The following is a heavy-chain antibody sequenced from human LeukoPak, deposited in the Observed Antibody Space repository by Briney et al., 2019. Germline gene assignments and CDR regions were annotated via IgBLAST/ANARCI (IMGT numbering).Heavy chain of an antibody. V-gene: IGHV4-34*01. CDR1: GGSFSGYY. J-gene: IGHJ5*02. Sequence: PWETLSLTCAVYGGSFSGYYWSWIRQPPGKGLEWNGKINHSGSTKYNPSLKSRVTISVDTSKNQFSLKLSSVTAADTAVYYCARVPRFIVATKAHRWFEPWGQGTLVTVSS. CDR2: INHSGST. D-gene: IGHD5-12*01. CDR3: ARVPRFIVATKAHRWFEP.